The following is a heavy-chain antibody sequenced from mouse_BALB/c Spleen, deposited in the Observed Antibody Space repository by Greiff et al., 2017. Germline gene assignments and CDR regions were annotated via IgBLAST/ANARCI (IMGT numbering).Heavy chain of an antibody. CDR2: IWAGGST. J-gene: IGHJ3*01. Sequence: VQLKESGPGLVAPSQSLSITCTVSGFSLTSYGVHWVRQPPGKGLEWLGVIWAGGSTNYNSALMSRLSISKDNSKSQVFLKMNSLQTDDTAMYYCAREDDYGSSQFAYWGQGTLVTVSA. CDR1: GFSLTSYG. CDR3: AREDDYGSSQFAY. V-gene: IGHV2-9*02. D-gene: IGHD1-1*01.